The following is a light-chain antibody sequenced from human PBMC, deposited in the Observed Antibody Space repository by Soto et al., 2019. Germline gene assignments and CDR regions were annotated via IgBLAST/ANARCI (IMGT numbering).Light chain of an antibody. Sequence: EIVMTQSPATLSVSPGERATLSCRASQSVSSNLAWYQQKPGQAPRLLIYGASTRATGIPARFSGSGSGTDFTLTISSLQSEDFATYYCQQYNSYPLTFGGGTKVDIK. CDR1: QSVSSN. V-gene: IGKV3-15*01. CDR2: GAS. CDR3: QQYNSYPLT. J-gene: IGKJ4*01.